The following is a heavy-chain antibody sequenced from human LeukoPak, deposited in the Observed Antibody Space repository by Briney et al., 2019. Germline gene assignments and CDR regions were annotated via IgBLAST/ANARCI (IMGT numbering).Heavy chain of an antibody. CDR2: ISAYNGNT. V-gene: IGHV1-18*01. J-gene: IGHJ6*02. D-gene: IGHD3-22*01. Sequence: GASVKVSCKASGYTFTSYGISWVRQAPGQGLEWMGWISAYNGNTNYAQKLQGRVTMTTDTSTSTAYMELRSLRSDDTAAYYCARVTSDSSGYYYTYYYYYYGMDIWGQGTTVTVSS. CDR1: GYTFTSYG. CDR3: ARVTSDSSGYYYTYYYYYYGMDI.